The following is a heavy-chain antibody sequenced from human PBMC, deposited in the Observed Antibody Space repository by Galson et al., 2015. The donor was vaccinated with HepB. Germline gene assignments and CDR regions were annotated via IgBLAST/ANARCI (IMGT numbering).Heavy chain of an antibody. V-gene: IGHV3-23*01. D-gene: IGHD6-19*01. CDR3: ATGVSGWSFDY. J-gene: IGHJ4*02. CDR2: ISGSGGTT. Sequence: SLRLSCAASGFTFSSCAMNWVRQAPGKGLEWVSGISGSGGTTNYADSVKGRFTISRDNAKNTLSLQMNSLRAEDTAVFYCATGVSGWSFDYWGQGTLATVSS. CDR1: GFTFSSCA.